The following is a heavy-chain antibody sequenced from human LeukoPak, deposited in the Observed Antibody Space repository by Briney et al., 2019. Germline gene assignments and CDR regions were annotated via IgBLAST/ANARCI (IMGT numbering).Heavy chain of an antibody. Sequence: SVKVSCKASGGTFSSYAISWVRQAPGQGLEWMGGIIPIFGTASYAQKFQGRVTITADESTSTAYMELSSLRSEDTAVYYCARDTINRAGVFDYWGQGTLVTVSS. D-gene: IGHD3-9*01. V-gene: IGHV1-69*13. J-gene: IGHJ4*02. CDR3: ARDTINRAGVFDY. CDR2: IIPIFGTA. CDR1: GGTFSSYA.